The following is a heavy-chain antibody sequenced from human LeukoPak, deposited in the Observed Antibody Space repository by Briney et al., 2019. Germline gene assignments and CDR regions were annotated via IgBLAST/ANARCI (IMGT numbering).Heavy chain of an antibody. Sequence: ASVKVSCKVSGYSFTAYYMHWVRQAPGQGLEWMGWINPNSGGTNYAQKFQGRVTMTRDTSISTAYMELSRLRSDDTAVYYCARVTQTDYDFDYWGQGTLVTVSS. D-gene: IGHD4-17*01. CDR3: ARVTQTDYDFDY. J-gene: IGHJ4*02. V-gene: IGHV1-2*02. CDR1: GYSFTAYY. CDR2: INPNSGGT.